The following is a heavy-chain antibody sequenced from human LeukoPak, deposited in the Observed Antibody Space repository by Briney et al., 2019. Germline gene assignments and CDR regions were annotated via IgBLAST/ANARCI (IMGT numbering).Heavy chain of an antibody. CDR2: IYSGGST. D-gene: IGHD5-12*01. Sequence: GGSLRLSCAASGFTFSSYAMSWVRQAPGKGLEWVSVIYSGGSTYYADSVKGRFTISRDNSKNTVNLQMNSLRAEDTAMYYCARKDSGGFDYWGQGTLVTVSS. CDR1: GFTFSSYA. V-gene: IGHV3-23*03. CDR3: ARKDSGGFDY. J-gene: IGHJ4*02.